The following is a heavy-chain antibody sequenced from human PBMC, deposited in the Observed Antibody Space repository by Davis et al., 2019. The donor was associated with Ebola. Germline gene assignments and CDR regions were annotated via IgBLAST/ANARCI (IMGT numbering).Heavy chain of an antibody. J-gene: IGHJ4*02. CDR1: GFTFSSYW. CDR3: AKAAAAGTGVFDY. D-gene: IGHD6-13*01. CDR2: INSDGSST. V-gene: IGHV3-74*01. Sequence: HTGGSLRLSCAASGFTFSSYWMHWVRHAPGKGLVWVSRINSDGSSTSYADSVKGRFTISRDNAKNSLYLQMNSLRAEDTALYYCAKAAAAGTGVFDYWGQGTLVTVSS.